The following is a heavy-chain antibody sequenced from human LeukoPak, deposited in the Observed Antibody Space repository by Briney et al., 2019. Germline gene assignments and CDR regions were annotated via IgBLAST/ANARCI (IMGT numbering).Heavy chain of an antibody. CDR2: INPNSGGT. D-gene: IGHD3-9*01. CDR1: GYTFTGYY. V-gene: IGHV1-2*02. CDR3: ARDATRGVRYFDWLLPYYFDY. J-gene: IGHJ4*02. Sequence: ASVKVSCKASGYTFTGYYMHWVRQAPGQGLEWMGWINPNSGGTNYAQKFQGRVTMTRDTSISTAYMELSRLRSDDTAVYYCARDATRGVRYFDWLLPYYFDYWGQGTLVTVSS.